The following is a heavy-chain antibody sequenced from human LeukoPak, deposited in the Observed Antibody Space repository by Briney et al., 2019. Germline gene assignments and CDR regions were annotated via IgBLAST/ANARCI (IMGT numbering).Heavy chain of an antibody. D-gene: IGHD2/OR15-2a*01. Sequence: ASVKVSCKASGYTFTGYYMHWVRQAPGQGLEWMGRISPNSGGANYAQKFQGRVTMTRDTSISTAYMELSRLRSDDTAVYYCARGGLRSSYYYYYMDVWGKGTTVTVSS. J-gene: IGHJ6*03. CDR1: GYTFTGYY. CDR3: ARGGLRSSYYYYYMDV. V-gene: IGHV1-2*06. CDR2: ISPNSGGA.